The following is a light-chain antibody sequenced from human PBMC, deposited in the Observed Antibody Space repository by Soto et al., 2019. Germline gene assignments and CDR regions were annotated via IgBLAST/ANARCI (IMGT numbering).Light chain of an antibody. CDR3: SSYAGRNNVI. J-gene: IGLJ2*01. Sequence: QSVLTQPPSASGSPGQSVTISCTGTSSDVGGFDFVSWYQQHPGEAPKLMIFEVNKRPSGVPDRFSGSRSGSTASLTVSGLHADDEADYYCSSYAGRNNVIFGGGTKLTV. CDR2: EVN. CDR1: SSDVGGFDF. V-gene: IGLV2-8*01.